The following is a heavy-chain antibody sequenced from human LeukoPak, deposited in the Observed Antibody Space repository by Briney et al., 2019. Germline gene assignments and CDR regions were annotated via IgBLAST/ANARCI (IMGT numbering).Heavy chain of an antibody. CDR3: ASALGAAAGTSAFDI. CDR1: GFTFSSYS. Sequence: GGSLRLSCAASGFTFSSYSMNWVGQAPGQELAGVSSISSSSSYIYHADSVKGRFTISRDNAKISLYLQMNSLRAEDTAVYYCASALGAAAGTSAFDIWGQGTMVTVSS. CDR2: ISSSSSYI. V-gene: IGHV3-21*01. D-gene: IGHD6-13*01. J-gene: IGHJ3*02.